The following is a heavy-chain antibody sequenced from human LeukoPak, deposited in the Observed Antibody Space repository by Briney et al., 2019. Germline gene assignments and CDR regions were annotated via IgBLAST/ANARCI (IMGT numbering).Heavy chain of an antibody. CDR2: IRSKAYGGTT. J-gene: IGHJ4*02. Sequence: PGRSLRLSCTASGFTFGDYAMSWVRQAPGKGLEWVGFIRSKAYGGTTEYAASVKGRFTISRDDSKGIAYLQMNSLKTEDTAVYYCTRGDCSSTSCYTFDYWGQGTLVTVSS. D-gene: IGHD2-2*02. CDR3: TRGDCSSTSCYTFDY. CDR1: GFTFGDYA. V-gene: IGHV3-49*04.